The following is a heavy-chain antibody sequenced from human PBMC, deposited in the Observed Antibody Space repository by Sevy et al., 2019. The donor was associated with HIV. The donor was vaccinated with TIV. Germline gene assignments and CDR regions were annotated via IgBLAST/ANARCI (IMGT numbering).Heavy chain of an antibody. CDR1: GFTFSSYA. D-gene: IGHD5-12*01. CDR3: ANDTRDGYNGYAFDI. CDR2: ISGSGGST. Sequence: GGSLRLSCAASGFTFSSYAMGWVRQAPGKGLEWVSAISGSGGSTYYADSVKGRFTISRDNSKNTLYLQMNSLRAEDTAVYYCANDTRDGYNGYAFDIWGQGTMVTVSS. V-gene: IGHV3-23*01. J-gene: IGHJ3*02.